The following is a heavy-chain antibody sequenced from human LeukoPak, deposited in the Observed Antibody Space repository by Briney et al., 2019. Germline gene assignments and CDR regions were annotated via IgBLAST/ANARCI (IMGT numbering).Heavy chain of an antibody. CDR2: INHSGST. CDR1: GGSFSGYY. Sequence: SETLSLTCAVYGGSFSGYYWSWIRQPPGKGLEWIGEINHSGSTNYNPSLKSRVTISVDTSKNQFSLKLSSMTAADTAVYYCAGNNWNYLIDYWGQGTLVTVSS. J-gene: IGHJ4*02. V-gene: IGHV4-34*01. CDR3: AGNNWNYLIDY. D-gene: IGHD1-7*01.